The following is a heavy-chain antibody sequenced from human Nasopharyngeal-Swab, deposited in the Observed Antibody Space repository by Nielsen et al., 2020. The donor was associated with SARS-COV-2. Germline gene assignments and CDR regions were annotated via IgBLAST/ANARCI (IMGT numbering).Heavy chain of an antibody. V-gene: IGHV1-18*01. J-gene: IGHJ5*02. Sequence: WGRQAPGQGLEWMGWISGYNLDTKYAQNFQDRVAMTIDTSTNTAYMELRSLTSDDTALYYCARIRLYNNYMGNCVDPWGQGTLVTVSS. CDR3: ARIRLYNNYMGNCVDP. D-gene: IGHD4-11*01. CDR2: ISGYNLDT.